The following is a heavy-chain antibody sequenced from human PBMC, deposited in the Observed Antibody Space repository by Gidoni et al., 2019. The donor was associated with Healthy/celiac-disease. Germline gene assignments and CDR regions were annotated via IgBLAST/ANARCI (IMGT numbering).Heavy chain of an antibody. Sequence: QLQLQESGPGLVKPSETLSLTCTVSGGSISSSSYYWGWIRQPPGRGLEWIGSIYYSGGTYHNPSLKSRVTISVDTSKNQFSLKLNSVTAADTAVYYCARHGGGGIAATSYYYYGMDVWGQGTTVTVSS. CDR3: ARHGGGGIAATSYYYYGMDV. CDR1: GGSISSSSYY. J-gene: IGHJ6*02. D-gene: IGHD6-13*01. V-gene: IGHV4-39*01. CDR2: IYYSGGT.